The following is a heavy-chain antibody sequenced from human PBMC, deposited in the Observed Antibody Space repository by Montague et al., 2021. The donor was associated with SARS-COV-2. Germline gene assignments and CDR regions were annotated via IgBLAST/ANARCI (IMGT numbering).Heavy chain of an antibody. CDR2: IDHSGNT. Sequence: SETLSLTCAVYGGSFSTYYWAWIRQSPGKGLEWIGNIDHSGNTNXNPSLKSRVSISVDTSSNQFSLYLTSVTAADAAVYYCARDQTVLEWIWYGMDVWGPGTTVTVSS. J-gene: IGHJ6*02. D-gene: IGHD3-3*01. CDR1: GGSFSTYY. V-gene: IGHV4-34*01. CDR3: ARDQTVLEWIWYGMDV.